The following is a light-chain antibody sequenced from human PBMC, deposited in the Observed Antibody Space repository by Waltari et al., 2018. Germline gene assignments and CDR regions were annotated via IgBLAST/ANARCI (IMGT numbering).Light chain of an antibody. CDR3: QHYVRLPAT. CDR2: GTS. Sequence: EIVLTQSPGTLSSSPGERATLPCRARQSVGGTLAWYQQKPGQAPRLLMYGTSIRAPGTPDRFSGTGSGTDFSLTISRLEPEDFAVYYCQHYVRLPATFGQGTKVEIK. J-gene: IGKJ1*01. V-gene: IGKV3-20*01. CDR1: QSVGGT.